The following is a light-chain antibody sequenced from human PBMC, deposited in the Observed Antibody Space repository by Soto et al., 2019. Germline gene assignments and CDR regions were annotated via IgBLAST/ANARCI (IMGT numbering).Light chain of an antibody. J-gene: IGLJ1*01. CDR1: GSNIGNNY. V-gene: IGLV1-51*02. CDR3: ASWDNILSDGRV. CDR2: ETN. Sequence: QSVLTQPPSVSAAPGQTVTISCSGSGSNIGNNYVSWYQHLPGAAPKLLIFETNRRPAGIPDRFSGSKSGTSATLGITGLQTADEGDYYCASWDNILSDGRVFGPGTKLTVL.